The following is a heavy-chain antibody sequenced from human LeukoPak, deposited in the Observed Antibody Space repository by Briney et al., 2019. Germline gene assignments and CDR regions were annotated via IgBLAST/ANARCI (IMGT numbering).Heavy chain of an antibody. CDR1: GGSISSYY. D-gene: IGHD5-12*01. CDR2: IYYSGST. CDR3: ALASGYDWGYYFDY. Sequence: SETLSLTCTVSGGSISSYYWSWIRQPPGKGPEWIGYIYYSGSTNYNPSLKSRVTISVDTSKNQFSLKLSSVTAADTAVYYCALASGYDWGYYFDYWGQGTLVTVSS. J-gene: IGHJ4*02. V-gene: IGHV4-59*01.